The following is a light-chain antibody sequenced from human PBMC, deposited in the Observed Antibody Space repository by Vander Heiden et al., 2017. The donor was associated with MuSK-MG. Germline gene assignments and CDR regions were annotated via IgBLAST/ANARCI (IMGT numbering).Light chain of an antibody. CDR2: GKN. CDR1: SLRSYY. Sequence: SSELTQDSAVSVSLGQTVRITCQGDSLRSYYASWYQQKPGQAPVLVIYGKNNRHTGIPDRFSGSSSGNTASLTITGAQEEDEADYYCNSRDSSGNHLVFGTGTKVTVL. J-gene: IGLJ1*01. CDR3: NSRDSSGNHLV. V-gene: IGLV3-19*01.